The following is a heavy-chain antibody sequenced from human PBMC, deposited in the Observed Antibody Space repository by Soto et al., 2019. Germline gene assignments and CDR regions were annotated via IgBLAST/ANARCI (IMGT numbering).Heavy chain of an antibody. CDR3: ARRFYCSSTSCYTRGNYFDY. J-gene: IGHJ4*02. V-gene: IGHV4-30-4*01. CDR1: GGSISSGDYY. D-gene: IGHD2-2*02. Sequence: SETLSLTCTVSGGSISSGDYYWSWIRQPPGKGLEWIGYIYYSGSTYYNPSLKSRVTISVDTSKNQFSLKLSSVTAADTAVYFCARRFYCSSTSCYTRGNYFDYWGQGTLVTVSS. CDR2: IYYSGST.